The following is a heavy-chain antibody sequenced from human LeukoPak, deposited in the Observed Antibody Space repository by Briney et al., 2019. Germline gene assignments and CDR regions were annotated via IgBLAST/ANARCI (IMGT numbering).Heavy chain of an antibody. CDR1: GASISTLY. Sequence: SETLSLTCSVSGASISTLYWSWIRQPPGKGLEWIGEINHSGSTNYNPSLKSRVTISVDTSKNQFSLKLSSVTAADTAVYYCARGSSDSSGYYLHHWGQGTLVTVSS. V-gene: IGHV4-34*01. CDR2: INHSGST. J-gene: IGHJ1*01. CDR3: ARGSSDSSGYYLHH. D-gene: IGHD3-22*01.